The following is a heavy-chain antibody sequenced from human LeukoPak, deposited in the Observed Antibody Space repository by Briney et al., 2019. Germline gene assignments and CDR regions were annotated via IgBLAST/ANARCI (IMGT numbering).Heavy chain of an antibody. V-gene: IGHV4-4*07. CDR1: GGSMSSYY. D-gene: IGHD3-10*01. CDR3: ARAIWFGEKRWFDP. CDR2: IYTSGST. J-gene: IGHJ5*02. Sequence: PSETLSLTCTVSGGSMSSYYWTWIRQPAGKGLEWIGLIYTSGSTNYNPSLRSRLTMSVDTSKTQFSLKLSSVTVADTAVYYCARAIWFGEKRWFDPWGQGTQVTVSP.